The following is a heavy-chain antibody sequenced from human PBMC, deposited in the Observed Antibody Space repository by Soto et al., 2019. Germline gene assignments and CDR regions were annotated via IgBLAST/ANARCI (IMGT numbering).Heavy chain of an antibody. V-gene: IGHV4-61*01. CDR3: ARESLIRVTTAPRPYYFDY. D-gene: IGHD4-17*01. CDR2: IYYSGST. Sequence: SETLSVTCTVSGGSVSSGSYYWSLILLPPWKGLEWIGYIYYSGSTNYNASLKSRVTISVDTSKNQFSLKLRSVTAADTAVYYCARESLIRVTTAPRPYYFDYWGQGTLVTVSS. CDR1: GGSVSSGSYY. J-gene: IGHJ4*02.